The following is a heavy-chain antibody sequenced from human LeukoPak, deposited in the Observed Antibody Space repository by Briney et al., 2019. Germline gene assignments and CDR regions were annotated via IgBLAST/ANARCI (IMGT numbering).Heavy chain of an antibody. Sequence: GGCLRLSCAASGFTFSDYHMSWVRQAPGKGLEWVSALVGGSTYYTESVKGRFTISRDNSKNTLYLQMNSLRAEDTAVYYCVRDEPNRGWYDWGQGTLVTVSS. CDR2: LVGGST. D-gene: IGHD6-19*01. V-gene: IGHV3-53*01. CDR1: GFTFSDYH. J-gene: IGHJ4*02. CDR3: VRDEPNRGWYD.